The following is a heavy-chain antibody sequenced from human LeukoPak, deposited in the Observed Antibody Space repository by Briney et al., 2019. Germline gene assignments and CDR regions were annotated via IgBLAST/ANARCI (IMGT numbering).Heavy chain of an antibody. V-gene: IGHV4-39*07. D-gene: IGHD4-17*01. CDR3: ARDTDYGDSDY. CDR2: FYYSGST. J-gene: IGHJ4*02. CDR1: GGSISSSSNY. Sequence: SETLSLTCSVSGGSISSSSNYWGWIRQPPGKGLEWIGSFYYSGSTYYNPSLKSRVTISVDTSKNQFSLKLSSVTAADTAVYYCARDTDYGDSDYWGQGTLVTVSS.